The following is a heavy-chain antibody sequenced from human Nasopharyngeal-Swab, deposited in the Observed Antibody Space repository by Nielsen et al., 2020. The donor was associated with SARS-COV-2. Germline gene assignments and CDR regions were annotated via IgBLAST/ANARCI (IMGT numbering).Heavy chain of an antibody. D-gene: IGHD4-17*01. CDR3: ARDIGDYRSFAY. V-gene: IGHV1-46*01. CDR2: INPKGGST. Sequence: WVRQAPGQGLEWMGMINPKGGSTNYAQKFLGRITMTRDTPTTTVYMELSSLRSEDTAVYYCARDIGDYRSFAYWGQGTLVTVSS. J-gene: IGHJ4*02.